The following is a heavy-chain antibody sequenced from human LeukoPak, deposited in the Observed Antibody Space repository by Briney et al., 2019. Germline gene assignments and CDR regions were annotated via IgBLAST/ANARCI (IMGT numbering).Heavy chain of an antibody. V-gene: IGHV1-58*02. CDR2: IVVGSGNT. CDR3: AAGGGYCSGGSCYSLDAFDI. D-gene: IGHD2-15*01. J-gene: IGHJ3*02. Sequence: SVKVSCKASGFTFTSSAMQWVRQARGQRLEWIGWIVVGSGNTNYAQKFQERVTITRDMSTSTAYMELSSLRSEDTAVYYCAAGGGYCSGGSCYSLDAFDIWGQGTMVTVSS. CDR1: GFTFTSSA.